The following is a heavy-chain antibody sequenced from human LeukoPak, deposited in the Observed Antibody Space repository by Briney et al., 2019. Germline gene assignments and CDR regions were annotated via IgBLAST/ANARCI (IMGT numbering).Heavy chain of an antibody. CDR1: GFTFSSYA. Sequence: PGGSLRLSCAASGFTFSSYAMHWVRQAPGKGLEWVAVISYDGSNKYYADSVKGRFTISRDNSKNTLYLQMNSLRAEDTAVYYCAKEGYIVVVTAIQGNPNYFDYWGQGTLVTVSS. D-gene: IGHD2-21*02. CDR3: AKEGYIVVVTAIQGNPNYFDY. CDR2: ISYDGSNK. J-gene: IGHJ4*02. V-gene: IGHV3-30*04.